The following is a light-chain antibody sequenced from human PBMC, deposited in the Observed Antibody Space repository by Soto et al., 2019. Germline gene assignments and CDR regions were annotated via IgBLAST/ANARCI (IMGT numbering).Light chain of an antibody. J-gene: IGLJ3*02. CDR2: EVT. Sequence: QSVLTQPASVSGSPGQSITISCTGTTSDVGSHNFVSWYQQLPGKAPKLLIYEVTNRPSGTSNRFSGSKSGNTASLTISGLKAEDEADYYCSSFTNSILVFGGGTKLTVL. CDR1: TSDVGSHNF. CDR3: SSFTNSILV. V-gene: IGLV2-14*01.